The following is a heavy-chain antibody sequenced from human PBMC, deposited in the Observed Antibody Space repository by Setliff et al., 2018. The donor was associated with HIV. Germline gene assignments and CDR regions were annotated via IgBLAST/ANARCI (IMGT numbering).Heavy chain of an antibody. J-gene: IGHJ6*03. CDR2: IIPIFGPA. V-gene: IGHV1-69*13. CDR3: SKVSEHRTSSGSFYYYMDV. Sequence: ASVKVSCKASGGTVSSYAINWVRQAPGQGLEWMGGIIPIFGPANYAQKFQGRVTITADDSTSTVYMEVRSLRSADTAVYYCSKVSEHRTSSGSFYYYMDVWGEGTTVTVSS. CDR1: GGTVSSYA. D-gene: IGHD6-6*01.